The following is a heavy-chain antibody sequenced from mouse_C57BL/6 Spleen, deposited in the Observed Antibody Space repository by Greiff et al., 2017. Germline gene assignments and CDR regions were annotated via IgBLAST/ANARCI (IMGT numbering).Heavy chain of an antibody. CDR1: GYTFTSYW. D-gene: IGHD2-2*01. CDR3: ARGVTTGAWFAY. V-gene: IGHV1-53*01. CDR2: INPSNGGT. J-gene: IGHJ3*01. Sequence: QVQLQQPGTELVKPGASVKLSCKASGYTFTSYWMHWVKQRPGQGLEWIGNINPSNGGTNYNEQFKSKATLTVDKSSSTADMQLSSLTSEDSAVYYCARGVTTGAWFAYWGQGTLVTVSA.